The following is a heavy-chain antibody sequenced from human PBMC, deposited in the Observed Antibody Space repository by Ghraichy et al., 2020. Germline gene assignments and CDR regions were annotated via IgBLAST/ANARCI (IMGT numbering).Heavy chain of an antibody. CDR2: IHYDESDE. J-gene: IGHJ4*02. V-gene: IGHV3-30*02. CDR3: AKDRGSKVGTTYHYFEH. Sequence: GGSLRLSCVAAGFTFGNYGMNWVRQAPGKGLEWVAFIHYDESDEYYADAVKGRFTISRDNPDNTLFLQMNDLRTEDTAVYFCAKDRGSKVGTTYHYFEHWGQGTPVTVSS. CDR1: GFTFGNYG. D-gene: IGHD1-7*01.